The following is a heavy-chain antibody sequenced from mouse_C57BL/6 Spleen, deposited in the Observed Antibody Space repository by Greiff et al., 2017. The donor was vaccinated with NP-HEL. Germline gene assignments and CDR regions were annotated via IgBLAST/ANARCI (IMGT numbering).Heavy chain of an antibody. CDR2: ISDGGSYT. CDR1: GFTFSSYA. V-gene: IGHV5-4*03. Sequence: DVKLVESGGDLVKPGGSLKLSCAASGFTFSSYAMSWVRQTPEQRLEWVATISDGGSYTYYPDNVKGRFTISRDNAKNNLYLQMSHLKAEDTAMYYCARGGDYDYPWFAYWGQGTLVTVSA. J-gene: IGHJ3*01. CDR3: ARGGDYDYPWFAY. D-gene: IGHD2-4*01.